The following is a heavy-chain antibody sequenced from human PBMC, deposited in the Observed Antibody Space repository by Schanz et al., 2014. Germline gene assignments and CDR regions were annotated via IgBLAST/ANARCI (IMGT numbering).Heavy chain of an antibody. Sequence: EVQLVESGGGLVQPGGSLRLSCAASGFTFSSYAMSWVRQAPGKGLEWVSAISGGGGTTYYADSVKGRFTISRDNSKNTLYLLMNSLRAEDTAVCYCARDRRNADLDYWGQGTLVTVSS. CDR2: ISGGGGTT. V-gene: IGHV3-23*04. D-gene: IGHD1-1*01. CDR3: ARDRRNADLDY. J-gene: IGHJ4*02. CDR1: GFTFSSYA.